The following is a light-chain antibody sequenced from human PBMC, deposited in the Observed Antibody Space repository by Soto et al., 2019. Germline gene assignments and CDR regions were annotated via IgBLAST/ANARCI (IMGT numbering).Light chain of an antibody. CDR1: QSVRSNY. V-gene: IGKV3-20*01. J-gene: IGKJ4*01. Sequence: EIVLTQSPGTLSLSPGERATLSCRASQSVRSNYLAWYQQKPGQAPRFLIYDASSRATGIPDRFSGSGSGTDFTLTISRLEPEVFAVYYCQQYGSSPLTFGGGTKVEIK. CDR2: DAS. CDR3: QQYGSSPLT.